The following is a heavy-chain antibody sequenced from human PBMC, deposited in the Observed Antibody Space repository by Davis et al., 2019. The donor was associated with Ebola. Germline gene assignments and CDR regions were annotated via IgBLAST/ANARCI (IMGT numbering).Heavy chain of an antibody. J-gene: IGHJ4*02. V-gene: IGHV3-23*01. CDR1: GFTFSSYA. D-gene: IGHD4-23*01. Sequence: GESLKTPCAASGFTFSSYAMSWVRQAPGKGLEWVSAISGSGGSTYYADSVKGRFTISRDNSKNTLYLQMNSLRAEDTAVYYCANLDYGGNSGLDYWGQGTLVTVSS. CDR3: ANLDYGGNSGLDY. CDR2: ISGSGGST.